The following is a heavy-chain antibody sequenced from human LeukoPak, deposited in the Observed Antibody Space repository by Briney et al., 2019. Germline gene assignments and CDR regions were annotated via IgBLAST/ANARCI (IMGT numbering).Heavy chain of an antibody. CDR3: TRPPVGYYYDSSGH. CDR2: IRSKANSYAT. Sequence: GGSLRLSCAASGFTFSGSAMHWVRQASGKGLEWVGRIRSKANSYATAYAASVKGRLTISRDDSKNTAYLQMNSLKTEDTAVYYCTRPPVGYYYDSSGHWGQGTLVTVSS. CDR1: GFTFSGSA. D-gene: IGHD3-22*01. J-gene: IGHJ4*02. V-gene: IGHV3-73*01.